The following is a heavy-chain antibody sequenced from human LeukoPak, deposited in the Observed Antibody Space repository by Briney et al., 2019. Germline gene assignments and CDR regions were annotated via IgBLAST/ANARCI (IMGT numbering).Heavy chain of an antibody. Sequence: SQTLSLTCSVSGGSLIIGGYYWGWVRQRPGKGLEWLGYIYYTGKTYYTPSLESRLSFSVDTSKNEFSLNLTSVTAVDTAVYYCARDITSNDNCFDPWGPGVLVTVSS. CDR2: IYYTGKT. D-gene: IGHD4/OR15-4a*01. CDR1: GGSLIIGGYY. V-gene: IGHV4-31*03. J-gene: IGHJ5*02. CDR3: ARDITSNDNCFDP.